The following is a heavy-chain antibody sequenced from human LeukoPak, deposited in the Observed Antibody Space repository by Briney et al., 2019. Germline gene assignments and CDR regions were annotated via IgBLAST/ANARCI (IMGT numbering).Heavy chain of an antibody. CDR2: INHSGSN. Sequence: SETLSLTCAVYGGSFSDYAWSWIRQPPGKGLEWIGEINHSGSNKYIPSLNSRVTISIDTSKNQFALRLSSVTAADTAVYYCARASDYWSQGTMVTGSS. J-gene: IGHJ4*02. CDR3: ARASDY. V-gene: IGHV4-34*01. CDR1: GGSFSDYA.